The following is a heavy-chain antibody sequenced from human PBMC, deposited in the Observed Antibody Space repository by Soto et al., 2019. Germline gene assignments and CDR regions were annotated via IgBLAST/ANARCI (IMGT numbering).Heavy chain of an antibody. CDR1: GFTFSSYA. Sequence: GGSLRLSCAASGFTFSSYAMSWVRQAPGKGLEWVSAISGSGGSTYYADSVKGRFTISRDNSKNTLYLQMNSLRAEDTAVYYCAKGRYCSSTSCYPPESWFDPWGQGTLVTVSS. V-gene: IGHV3-23*01. D-gene: IGHD2-2*01. CDR3: AKGRYCSSTSCYPPESWFDP. J-gene: IGHJ5*02. CDR2: ISGSGGST.